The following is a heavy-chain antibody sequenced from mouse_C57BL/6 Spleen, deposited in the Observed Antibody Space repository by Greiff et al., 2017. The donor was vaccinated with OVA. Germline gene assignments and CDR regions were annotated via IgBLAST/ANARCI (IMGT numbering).Heavy chain of an antibody. CDR1: GYTFTSYW. J-gene: IGHJ1*03. D-gene: IGHD2-3*01. Sequence: QVQLQQPGAELVKPGASVKLSCKASGYTFTSYWMQWVKQRPGQGLEWIGEIDPSDSYTNYNQKFKGKATLTVDTSSSTAYMQRSSLTSEDAAVYYCARRGTFLSPNFDVWGTGTTVTVSS. V-gene: IGHV1-50*01. CDR3: ARRGTFLSPNFDV. CDR2: IDPSDSYT.